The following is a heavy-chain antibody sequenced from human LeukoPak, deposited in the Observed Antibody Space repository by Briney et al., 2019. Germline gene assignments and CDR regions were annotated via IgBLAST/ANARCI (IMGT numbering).Heavy chain of an antibody. D-gene: IGHD1-26*01. Sequence: GASVKVSCKASGYNFIDFSMHWVRQAPGRGLEWMGWINQNSGGTNYAQNFQGRVTMTWDPSISTAYMELRSLRYDDTAVYYCAREGWDPHLEYWGQGTLVTVSS. V-gene: IGHV1-2*02. J-gene: IGHJ4*02. CDR2: INQNSGGT. CDR1: GYNFIDFS. CDR3: AREGWDPHLEY.